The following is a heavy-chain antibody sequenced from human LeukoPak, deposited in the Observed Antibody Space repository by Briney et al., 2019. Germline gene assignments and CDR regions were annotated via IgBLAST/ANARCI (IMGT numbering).Heavy chain of an antibody. D-gene: IGHD7-27*01. J-gene: IGHJ4*02. CDR1: GFTFSSYA. Sequence: PGGSLRLSCAASGFTFSSYAMSWVRQAPGKGLEWVSAISGSGGSTGYADSVKGRFTISRDNAKNSLYLQMNSLRAEDTALYYCARRGTGESDYWGQGTLVTVSS. CDR2: ISGSGGST. CDR3: ARRGTGESDY. V-gene: IGHV3-23*01.